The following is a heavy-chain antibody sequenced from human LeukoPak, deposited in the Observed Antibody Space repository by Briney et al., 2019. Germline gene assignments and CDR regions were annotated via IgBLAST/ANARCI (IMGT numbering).Heavy chain of an antibody. CDR3: ARAGGAPHGDYEFDF. CDR1: GGSINTYY. J-gene: IGHJ4*02. V-gene: IGHV4-59*08. D-gene: IGHD4-17*01. Sequence: SETLSLTCTVSGGSINTYYWGWIRQPSGKGLEWIGNIYSSGSTNYNPSLKSRDTISVDTSKNQFSLKLTSVTAADTAIYYCARAGGAPHGDYEFDFWGQGILVTVSS. CDR2: IYSSGST.